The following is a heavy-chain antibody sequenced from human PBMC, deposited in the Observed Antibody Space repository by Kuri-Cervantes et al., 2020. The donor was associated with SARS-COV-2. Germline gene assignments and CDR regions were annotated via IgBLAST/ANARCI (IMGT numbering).Heavy chain of an antibody. CDR3: ARSPHGDYFDY. CDR1: GGSFSGYY. Sequence: SETLSLTCAVYGGSFSGYYWSWIRQPPGKGLEWIGYIYYSGSTNYNPSLKSRVTISVDTSKNQFSLKLSSVTAADTAVYYCARSPHGDYFDYWGQGTLVTVSS. V-gene: IGHV4-59*08. D-gene: IGHD3-16*01. CDR2: IYYSGST. J-gene: IGHJ4*02.